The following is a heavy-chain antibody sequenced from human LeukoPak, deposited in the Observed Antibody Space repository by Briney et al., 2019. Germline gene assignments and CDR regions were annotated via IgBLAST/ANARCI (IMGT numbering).Heavy chain of an antibody. V-gene: IGHV3-7*01. Sequence: GGSLRLSCAVSGFTFTTYGMHWVRQAPGKGLEWVANIKQDGSEKYYVDSVKGRFTISRDNAKNSLYLQMNSLRAEDTAVYYCARGYSYDGFDYWGQGTLVTVSS. CDR2: IKQDGSEK. CDR3: ARGYSYDGFDY. D-gene: IGHD5-18*01. J-gene: IGHJ4*02. CDR1: GFTFTTYG.